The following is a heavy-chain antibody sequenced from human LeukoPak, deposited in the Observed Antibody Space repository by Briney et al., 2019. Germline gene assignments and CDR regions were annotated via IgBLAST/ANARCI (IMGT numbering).Heavy chain of an antibody. CDR1: GGSLSSGGYS. V-gene: IGHV4-30-2*01. Sequence: SETLSLTCAVSGGSLSSGGYSWSWVRQPPGTGLEGLGYIYHSGSTYYNPSLKSRVTISVDRSKNQFSLKLSSVTAADTAVYYCARVQYYYDSSGYYHNWFDPWGQGTLVTVSS. CDR3: ARVQYYYDSSGYYHNWFDP. D-gene: IGHD3-22*01. J-gene: IGHJ5*02. CDR2: IYHSGST.